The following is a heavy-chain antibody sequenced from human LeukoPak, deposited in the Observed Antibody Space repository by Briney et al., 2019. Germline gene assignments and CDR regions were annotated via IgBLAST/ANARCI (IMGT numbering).Heavy chain of an antibody. J-gene: IGHJ4*02. CDR2: MNPNSGNT. V-gene: IGHV1-8*01. D-gene: IGHD5-12*01. Sequence: ASVKVSCKASGYTFTSYDINWVRQATGQGLEWMGWMNPNSGNTGYAQKFQGRATMTRNTSISTAYMELSSLRSEDTAVYYCARGKRYSGYDLMDWGQGTLVTVSS. CDR3: ARGKRYSGYDLMD. CDR1: GYTFTSYD.